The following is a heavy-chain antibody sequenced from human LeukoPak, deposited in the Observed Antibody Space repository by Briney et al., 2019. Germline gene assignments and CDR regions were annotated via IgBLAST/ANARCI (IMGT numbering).Heavy chain of an antibody. D-gene: IGHD2-15*01. Sequence: GGSLRLSCAASGFTFSTYGMTWVRQAPGNGLEWVAKIKQDGSDKTYVDSVKGRFTISRDNAKNSLYLQMNSLRAEDTAVYYCASDSGGCSGSNCYDAFDVWGQGTMLTVYS. CDR2: IKQDGSDK. J-gene: IGHJ3*01. CDR1: GFTFSTYG. V-gene: IGHV3-7*01. CDR3: ASDSGGCSGSNCYDAFDV.